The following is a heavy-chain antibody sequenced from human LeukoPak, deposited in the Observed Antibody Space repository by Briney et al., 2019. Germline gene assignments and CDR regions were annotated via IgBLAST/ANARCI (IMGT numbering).Heavy chain of an antibody. V-gene: IGHV1-46*01. CDR1: GYTFTSYG. J-gene: IGHJ4*02. CDR2: ISPSGGST. CDR3: ARERETALYYFDY. D-gene: IGHD5-18*01. Sequence: GASVKVSCKASGYTFTSYGISWVRQAPGQGLEWMGMISPSGGSTSYAQKFQARVTMTRDTSTSTVYMELSSLRSEDTAVYYCARERETALYYFDYWGQGTLVTVSS.